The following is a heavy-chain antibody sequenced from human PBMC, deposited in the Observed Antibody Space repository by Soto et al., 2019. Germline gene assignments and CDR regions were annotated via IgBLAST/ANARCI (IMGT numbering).Heavy chain of an antibody. D-gene: IGHD5-18*01. V-gene: IGHV1-69*04. Sequence: SVKVSCMASGGTFSSYTISWVRQAPGQGLEWMGRIIPILGIANYAQKFQGRVTITADKSTSTAYMELSSLRSEDTAVYYCARDLSGYSYGWWFDPWGQGTLVTVSS. CDR3: ARDLSGYSYGWWFDP. J-gene: IGHJ5*02. CDR1: GGTFSSYT. CDR2: IIPILGIA.